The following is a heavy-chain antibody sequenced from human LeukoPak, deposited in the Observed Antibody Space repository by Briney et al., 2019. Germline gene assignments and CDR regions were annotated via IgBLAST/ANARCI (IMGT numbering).Heavy chain of an antibody. V-gene: IGHV3-74*01. CDR3: VRDWDHYDFDS. D-gene: IGHD3-3*01. J-gene: IGHJ5*01. Sequence: GGSLRLSCAASGFTFSNYYIHWVRHAPGKGLVWVSRINGVGSDRIYADSVKGRFTISRDNARNMVYLQMNSLRAEDTAMYYCVRDWDHYDFDSWGQGTLVTVSS. CDR1: GFTFSNYY. CDR2: INGVGSDR.